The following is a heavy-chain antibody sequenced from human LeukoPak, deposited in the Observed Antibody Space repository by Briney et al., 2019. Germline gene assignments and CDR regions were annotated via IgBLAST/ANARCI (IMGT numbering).Heavy chain of an antibody. CDR3: ARFDTSVTTAFDI. Sequence: SETLSPTCTVSGGSISSGGYYWSWIRQHPGKGLEWIGYIYYSGSTYYNPSLNSRVTISVDTSKNQFSLKLSSVTAADTAVYYCARFDTSVTTAFDIWGQGTMVTVSS. J-gene: IGHJ3*02. CDR1: GGSISSGGYY. CDR2: IYYSGST. V-gene: IGHV4-31*03. D-gene: IGHD4-17*01.